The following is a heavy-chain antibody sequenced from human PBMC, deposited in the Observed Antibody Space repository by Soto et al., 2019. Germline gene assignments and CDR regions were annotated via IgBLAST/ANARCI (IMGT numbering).Heavy chain of an antibody. CDR2: INHSGST. J-gene: IGHJ6*02. CDR3: ARAGIVLMVYAQGGMDV. D-gene: IGHD2-8*01. CDR1: GGSFSGYY. V-gene: IGHV4-34*01. Sequence: KSSETLSLTCAVYGGSFSGYYWSWIRQPPGKGLEWIGEINHSGSTNYNPSLKSRVTISVDTSKNQFSLKLSSVTAADTAVYYCARAGIVLMVYAQGGMDVWGQGTTVTVSS.